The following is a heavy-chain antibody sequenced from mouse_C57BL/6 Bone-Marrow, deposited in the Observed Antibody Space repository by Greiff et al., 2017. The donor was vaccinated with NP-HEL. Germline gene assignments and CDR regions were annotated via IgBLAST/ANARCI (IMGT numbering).Heavy chain of an antibody. CDR3: ASVIVTPSYWYFDV. V-gene: IGHV1-55*01. CDR2: IYPGSGST. CDR1: GYTFTSYW. J-gene: IGHJ1*03. D-gene: IGHD2-5*01. Sequence: QVQLQQPGAELVKPGASVKMSCKASGYTFTSYWITWVKQRPGQGLEWIGDIYPGSGSTNYNEKFKSKATLTVDTSSSTAYMQLSSLTSEDSAVYYCASVIVTPSYWYFDVWGTGTTVTVSS.